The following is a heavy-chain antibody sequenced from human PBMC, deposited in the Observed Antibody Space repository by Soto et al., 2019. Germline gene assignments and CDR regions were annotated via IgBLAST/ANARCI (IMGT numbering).Heavy chain of an antibody. V-gene: IGHV3-30*03. D-gene: IGHD2-21*02. Sequence: GGSLRLSCEVSGLTFNTSGMPWVRQSPGKGLEWLAVISYDGATQYYGDTGKGRFTISRDNSKNTLFLHMGRLRAEDTAMYYCATTARVTNYLSYGMDVWGLGTMVTVSS. CDR2: ISYDGATQ. CDR1: GLTFNTSG. CDR3: ATTARVTNYLSYGMDV. J-gene: IGHJ6*02.